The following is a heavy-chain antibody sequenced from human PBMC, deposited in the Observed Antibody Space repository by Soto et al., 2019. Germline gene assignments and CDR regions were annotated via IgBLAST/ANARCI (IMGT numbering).Heavy chain of an antibody. CDR3: AIGAVRLFFEF. CDR1: GGYG. J-gene: IGHJ4*02. Sequence: GGYGGHCIRQKQGKGLEWVAVISYDGSNKYYADSVKGRFTISRDNSKNTLYLQMNSLIAEDLFLSYYAIGAVRLFFEFLVQGTLVTVSS. CDR2: ISYDGSNK. V-gene: IGHV3-30-3*01.